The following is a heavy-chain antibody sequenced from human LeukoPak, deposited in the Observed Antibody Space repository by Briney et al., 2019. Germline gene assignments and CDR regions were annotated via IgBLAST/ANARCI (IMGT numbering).Heavy chain of an antibody. D-gene: IGHD6-13*01. CDR1: VYTFTGYY. J-gene: IGHJ4*02. Sequence: GASVNVSCKASVYTFTGYYMHWVRQAPGQGLEWMGWINPNSGGTNYAQKFQGRVTMTRDTSISTAYMELSRLRSDDTAVYYCARSPSWSSSWYDYWGQGTLVTVSS. CDR2: INPNSGGT. CDR3: ARSPSWSSSWYDY. V-gene: IGHV1-2*02.